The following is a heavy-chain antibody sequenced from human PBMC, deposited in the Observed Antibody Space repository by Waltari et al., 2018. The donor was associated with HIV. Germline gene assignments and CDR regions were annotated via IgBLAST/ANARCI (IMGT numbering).Heavy chain of an antibody. D-gene: IGHD5-12*01. CDR2: ISSGSVYI. Sequence: EVQLVESGGGLVKPGGSLRLSCAASRFTFSSYIMHWVRQAPGKGLEWVSSISSGSVYIYYADSVKGRFTISRDNAKNSLYLQMNSLRAEDTAVYYCARDEAEMATLTAFDIWGQGTMVTVSS. CDR1: RFTFSSYI. J-gene: IGHJ3*02. CDR3: ARDEAEMATLTAFDI. V-gene: IGHV3-21*01.